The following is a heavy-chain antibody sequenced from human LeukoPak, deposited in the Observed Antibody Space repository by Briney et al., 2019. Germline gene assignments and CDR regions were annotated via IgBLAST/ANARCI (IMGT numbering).Heavy chain of an antibody. J-gene: IGHJ6*02. D-gene: IGHD6-19*01. V-gene: IGHV1-18*01. CDR1: GYTFTSYG. CDR2: ISAYNGNT. Sequence: ASVKVSCKASGYTFTSYGISWVRQAPGQGLEWMGWISAYNGNTDYAQKLQGRVTMTTDTSTSTAYMELRSLRSDDTAVYYCASDSVAYYYYYGMDVWGQGTTVTVSS. CDR3: ASDSVAYYYYYGMDV.